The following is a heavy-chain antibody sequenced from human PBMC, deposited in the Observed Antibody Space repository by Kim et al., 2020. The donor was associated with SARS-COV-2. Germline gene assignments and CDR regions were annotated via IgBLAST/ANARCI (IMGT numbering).Heavy chain of an antibody. D-gene: IGHD6-19*01. J-gene: IGHJ4*02. CDR1: GFTFSSYD. Sequence: GGSLRLSCAASGFTFSSYDMHWVRQATGKGLEWVSAIGTAGDTYYPGSVKGRFTISRENAKNSLYLQMNSLRAGDTAVYYCARGKSSIAVAGTSRSVNYWGQGTLVTVSS. CDR3: ARGKSSIAVAGTSRSVNY. V-gene: IGHV3-13*01. CDR2: IGTAGDT.